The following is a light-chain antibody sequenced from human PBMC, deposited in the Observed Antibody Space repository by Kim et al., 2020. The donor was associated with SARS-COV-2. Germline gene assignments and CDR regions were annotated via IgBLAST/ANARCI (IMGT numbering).Light chain of an antibody. CDR1: QSVSSN. CDR3: QQYSNWPLT. V-gene: IGKV3-15*01. Sequence: EIVMTQSPATLSVSPGERATLSCRASQSVSSNLAWYQQKPGQAPRLLIHGASTRATAIPARFSGGGSGTEFTLTISSLQSEDFAVYYCQQYSNWPLTFGGGTKVDIK. J-gene: IGKJ4*01. CDR2: GAS.